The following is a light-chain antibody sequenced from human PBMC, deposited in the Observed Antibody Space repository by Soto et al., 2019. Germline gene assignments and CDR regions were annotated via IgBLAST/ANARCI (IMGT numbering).Light chain of an antibody. V-gene: IGKV1-39*01. J-gene: IGKJ1*01. Sequence: DIQMTQSPSSLSASVGDRVTITCRASQNISNFLNWYHHKPGKAPKLLIYDASNLQTGVPSRFSGSGSGTDFTLSISSLQSEDFASYYCQQSYVTPRTFGPGTKVDIK. CDR2: DAS. CDR3: QQSYVTPRT. CDR1: QNISNF.